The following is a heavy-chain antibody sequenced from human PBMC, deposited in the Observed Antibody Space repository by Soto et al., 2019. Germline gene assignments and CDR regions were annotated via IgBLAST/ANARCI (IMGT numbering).Heavy chain of an antibody. Sequence: PGGSLRLSCTASGFTFSSYAMSWVRQAPGKGLEWVSAISGSGGSTYYADSVKGRFTISRDNSKNTLYLQMNSLRAEDTAVYYCAKDRLPTRHPAAGNDYWGQGTLVTVSS. CDR3: AKDRLPTRHPAAGNDY. D-gene: IGHD6-13*01. CDR2: ISGSGGST. V-gene: IGHV3-23*01. J-gene: IGHJ4*02. CDR1: GFTFSSYA.